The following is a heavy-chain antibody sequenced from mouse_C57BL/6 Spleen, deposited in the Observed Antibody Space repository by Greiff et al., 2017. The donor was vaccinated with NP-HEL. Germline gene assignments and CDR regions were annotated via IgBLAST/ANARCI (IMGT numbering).Heavy chain of an antibody. CDR1: GYAFTNYL. D-gene: IGHD1-1*01. V-gene: IGHV1-54*01. Sequence: QVQLKQSGAELVRPGTSVKVSCKASGYAFTNYLIEWVKQRPGQGLEWIGVINPGSGGTNYNEKFKGKATLTADKSSSTAYMQLSSLTSEDSAVYFCARRGSYYYGSSRFAYWGQGTLVTVSA. CDR3: ARRGSYYYGSSRFAY. J-gene: IGHJ3*01. CDR2: INPGSGGT.